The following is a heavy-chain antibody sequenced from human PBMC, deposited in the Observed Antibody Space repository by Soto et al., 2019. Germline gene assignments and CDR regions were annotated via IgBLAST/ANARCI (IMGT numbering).Heavy chain of an antibody. CDR3: ARGAIFVGGNWFDP. J-gene: IGHJ5*02. Sequence: QVQLQESGPGLVKPSQTLSLTCTVSGVSISSGGYYWSWIRQHPVKGLEWIGYIYYSGSTYYNPSLKSRVTISVDTSKNQFSLKLSSVTAADTAVSYCARGAIFVGGNWFDPWGQGTLVTVSS. CDR1: GVSISSGGYY. CDR2: IYYSGST. D-gene: IGHD3-3*01. V-gene: IGHV4-31*03.